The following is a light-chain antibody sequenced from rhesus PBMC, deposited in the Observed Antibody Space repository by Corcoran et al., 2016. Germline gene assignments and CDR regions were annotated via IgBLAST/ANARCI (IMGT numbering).Light chain of an antibody. CDR2: PVS. V-gene: IGKV2-62*02. CDR1: QSLVHSNGNTY. Sequence: DIVMTQSPLSLPITPGQPASISCRSSQSLVHSNGNTYLNWYHQKPGQPPRPLIYPVSTLDSGVPDRFSGSGAGTDFTLKLSRVEAEDVVVYYCGQGINVPLTFGGGTKVEIK. J-gene: IGKJ4*01. CDR3: GQGINVPLT.